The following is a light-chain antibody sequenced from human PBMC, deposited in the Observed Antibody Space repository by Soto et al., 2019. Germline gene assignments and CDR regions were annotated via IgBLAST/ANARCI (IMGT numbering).Light chain of an antibody. V-gene: IGKV3-20*01. J-gene: IGKJ1*01. Sequence: ENVLTQSPGTLSLSPGERVTPSCRASQSVSSNYLAWYQQRPGQAPRLLLYGAYNRATGIPDRFSGSGSGTDFTLTISRLEPEDFAVYYCKQYGTAPWTFGQGTKVDIK. CDR3: KQYGTAPWT. CDR1: QSVSSNY. CDR2: GAY.